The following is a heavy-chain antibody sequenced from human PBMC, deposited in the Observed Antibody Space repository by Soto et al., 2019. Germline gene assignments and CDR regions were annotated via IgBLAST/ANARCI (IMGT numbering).Heavy chain of an antibody. V-gene: IGHV4-34*01. CDR1: GGSFSGYY. Sequence: SETLSLTCAVYGGSFSGYYWSWIRQPPGKGLEWVGEINHSGSTNYNPSLKSRVTISVDTSKNQFSLKLSSVTAADTAVYYCARGNLRFLEWSYRRYYFDYWGQGTLVTVSS. J-gene: IGHJ4*02. CDR2: INHSGST. D-gene: IGHD3-3*01. CDR3: ARGNLRFLEWSYRRYYFDY.